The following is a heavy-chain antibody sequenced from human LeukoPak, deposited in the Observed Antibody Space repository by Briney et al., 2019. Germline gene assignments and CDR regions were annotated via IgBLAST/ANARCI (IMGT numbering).Heavy chain of an antibody. D-gene: IGHD3-10*01. J-gene: IGHJ3*02. CDR1: GFTFSTYG. Sequence: GGSLRLSCAASGFTFSTYGMHWVRQAPGKGLEWVAFIRYDGSNKYYADSVKGRFTISRDNSKTTLYLQMSSLRAEDTAVYYCAKVEDGSGPGAFDIWGQGTMVTVSS. V-gene: IGHV3-30*02. CDR2: IRYDGSNK. CDR3: AKVEDGSGPGAFDI.